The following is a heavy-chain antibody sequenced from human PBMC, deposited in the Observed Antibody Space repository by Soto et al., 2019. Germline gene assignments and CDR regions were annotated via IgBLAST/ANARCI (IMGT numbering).Heavy chain of an antibody. CDR1: GFTFSNAW. V-gene: IGHV3-15*07. CDR3: TTVPYIPNTIFGVVIKPSDFDY. J-gene: IGHJ4*02. Sequence: PGGSLRLSCAASGFTFSNAWMNWVRQAPGKGLEWVGRIKSKTDGGTTDYAAPVKGRFTISRDDSKNTLYLQMNSLKTEDTAVYYCTTVPYIPNTIFGVVIKPSDFDYWGQGTLVTVSS. D-gene: IGHD3-3*01. CDR2: IKSKTDGGTT.